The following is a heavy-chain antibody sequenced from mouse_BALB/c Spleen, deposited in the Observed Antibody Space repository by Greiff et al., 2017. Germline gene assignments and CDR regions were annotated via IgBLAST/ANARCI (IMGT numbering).Heavy chain of an antibody. V-gene: IGHV1-7*01. J-gene: IGHJ4*01. D-gene: IGHD2-4*01. CDR2: INPSTGYT. Sequence: QVQLQQSGAELAKPGASVKMSCKASGYTFTSYWMHWVKQRPGQGLEWIGYINPSTGYTEYNQKFKDKATLTADKSSSTAYMQLSSLTSEDSAVYYCAREATMMTTGYAMDYWGQGTSVTVSS. CDR3: AREATMMTTGYAMDY. CDR1: GYTFTSYW.